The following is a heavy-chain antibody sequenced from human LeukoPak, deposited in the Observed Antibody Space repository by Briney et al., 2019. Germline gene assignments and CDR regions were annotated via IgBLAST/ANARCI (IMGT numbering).Heavy chain of an antibody. D-gene: IGHD3-10*01. Sequence: SETLSLTCAVSGYSLSSGYYWGWIRQPPGKGLEWIGSIFHSGSTYYNPSLKSRVNMSVDTSKNQISLKQSSVTAADTAVYYCARASGSYGSGSYYYYGMDVWGKGTTVTVSS. CDR1: GYSLSSGYY. J-gene: IGHJ6*04. CDR2: IFHSGST. CDR3: ARASGSYGSGSYYYYGMDV. V-gene: IGHV4-38-2*01.